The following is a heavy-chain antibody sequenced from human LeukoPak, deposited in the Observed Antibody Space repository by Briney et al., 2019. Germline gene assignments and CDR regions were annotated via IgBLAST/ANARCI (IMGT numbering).Heavy chain of an antibody. CDR3: ARFPYYYDISGYLP. V-gene: IGHV4-34*01. CDR2: INHSGST. CDR1: GGSFSSYY. D-gene: IGHD3-22*01. Sequence: PSETLSLTCAVYGGSFSSYYWSWIRQPPGKGLEWIGEINHSGSTNYNPSLKSRVTISVDTSKNQFSLKLSSVTAADTAVYYCARFPYYYDISGYLPWGQGTLVTVSS. J-gene: IGHJ5*02.